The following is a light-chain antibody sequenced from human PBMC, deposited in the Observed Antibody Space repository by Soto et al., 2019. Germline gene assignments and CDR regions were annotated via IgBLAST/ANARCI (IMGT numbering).Light chain of an antibody. CDR3: QQRSNWL. V-gene: IGKV3-11*01. Sequence: EIVLTQSPATLSLSPGERATLSCRASQSVSSYLAWYKQKPGQAPRLLIYDASNRATGIPARFSGSGSGTDFTLTISSLEPEDFAVYYCQQRSNWLFGGGTKVEIK. CDR2: DAS. CDR1: QSVSSY. J-gene: IGKJ4*01.